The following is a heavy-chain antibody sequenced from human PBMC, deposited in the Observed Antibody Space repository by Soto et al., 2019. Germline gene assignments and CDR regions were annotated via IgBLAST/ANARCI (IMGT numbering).Heavy chain of an antibody. CDR1: GFTFSSYA. V-gene: IGHV3-30-3*01. D-gene: IGHD3-22*01. CDR3: GGYYDSSGYYGWFDP. Sequence: GGSLRLSCAASGFTFSSYAMHWVRQAPGKGLEWVAVISYDGSNKYYADSVKGRFTISRDNSKNTLYLQMNSLRAEDTAVYYCGGYYDSSGYYGWFDPWGQGTLVTVSS. J-gene: IGHJ5*02. CDR2: ISYDGSNK.